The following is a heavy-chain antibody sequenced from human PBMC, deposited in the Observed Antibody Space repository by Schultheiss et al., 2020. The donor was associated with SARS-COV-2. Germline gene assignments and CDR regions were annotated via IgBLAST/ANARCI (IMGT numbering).Heavy chain of an antibody. CDR2: ISAYNGNT. V-gene: IGHV1-18*01. Sequence: ASVKVSCKASGYTFTVYGISWVRQAPGQGLEWMGWISAYNGNTNYPQKLQGRVTMTTDTSTSTAYMELRSLRSDDTAVYYCARGLQRPYYYYYMDVWGKGTTVTVSS. J-gene: IGHJ6*03. CDR3: ARGLQRPYYYYYMDV. D-gene: IGHD5-24*01. CDR1: GYTFTVYG.